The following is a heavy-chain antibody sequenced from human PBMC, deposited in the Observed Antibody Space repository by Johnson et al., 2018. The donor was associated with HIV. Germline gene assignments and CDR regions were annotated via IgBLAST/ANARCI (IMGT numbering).Heavy chain of an antibody. CDR3: AKDQGIEMAGYDGFDI. V-gene: IGHV3-33*06. Sequence: QVQLVESGGGVVQPGRSLRLSCTASGFTFSSYGMHWVRQAPGKGLEWVAVIWYDGSNKYYADSVKGRFTISRDNSKNTLYLQMNSLRAEDTAVYYCAKDQGIEMAGYDGFDIWGQGTMVTVSS. D-gene: IGHD5-24*01. J-gene: IGHJ3*02. CDR1: GFTFSSYG. CDR2: IWYDGSNK.